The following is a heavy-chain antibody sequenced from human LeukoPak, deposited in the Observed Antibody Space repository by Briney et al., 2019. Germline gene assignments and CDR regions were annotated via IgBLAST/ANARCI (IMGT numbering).Heavy chain of an antibody. CDR1: GFALSSYW. CDR2: IKQDGGEG. D-gene: IGHD1-26*01. CDR3: SRLGGGYYTY. J-gene: IGHJ4*02. Sequence: GGSLRLSCVASGFALSSYWMTWVRQAPGQGMERVANIKQDGGEGYYLDSVMGRFTISRDNATNSLFLQMNLLRTEGTAVYYCSRLGGGYYTYWGQGTLVTVSS. V-gene: IGHV3-7*03.